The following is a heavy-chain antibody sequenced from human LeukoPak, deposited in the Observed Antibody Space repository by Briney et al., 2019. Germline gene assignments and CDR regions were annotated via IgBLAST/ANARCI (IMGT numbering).Heavy chain of an antibody. CDR2: INHSGST. Sequence: PSETLSLTCAVYGGSFSGYYWSWIRQPPGKGLEWIGEINHSGSTNYNPSLKSRVTISVDTSKNQFSLKLSSVTAADTAVYYCASLPYYDFGSGYYMGISVWGQGTLVTVSS. CDR3: ASLPYYDFGSGYYMGISV. J-gene: IGHJ4*02. V-gene: IGHV4-34*01. D-gene: IGHD3-3*01. CDR1: GGSFSGYY.